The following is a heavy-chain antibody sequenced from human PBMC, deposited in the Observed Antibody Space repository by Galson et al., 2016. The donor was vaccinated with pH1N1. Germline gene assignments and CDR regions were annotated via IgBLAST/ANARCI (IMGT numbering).Heavy chain of an antibody. CDR2: IAWDGFTS. CDR3: AKDMRLDYSSPSPFDS. V-gene: IGHV3-43*01. D-gene: IGHD3-22*01. Sequence: SLRLSCAASGFKFEDFTINWVRQAPGKALEWVACIAWDGFTSFYADSVKGRFTTFRDNGQNSVYLQMNSLRPDDTAFYYCAKDMRLDYSSPSPFDSWGQGTLVTVSS. J-gene: IGHJ4*02. CDR1: GFKFEDFT.